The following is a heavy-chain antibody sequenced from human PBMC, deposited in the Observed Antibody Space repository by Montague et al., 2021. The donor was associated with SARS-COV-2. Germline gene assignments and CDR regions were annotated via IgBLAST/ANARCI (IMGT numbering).Heavy chain of an antibody. V-gene: IGHV4-39*01. CDR2: IYYSGST. CDR3: ATITLGYCTNGVCQPPDY. Sequence: SETLSLTCTVSGGAVRSHMYYWDWIRQPPGKGLEWIGSIYYSGSTYYNPSLKSRVTISVDTSKNQFSLKLSSVTAADTAVYYCATITLGYCTNGVCQPPDYWGQGTLVTVSS. J-gene: IGHJ4*02. CDR1: GGAVRSHMYY. D-gene: IGHD2-8*01.